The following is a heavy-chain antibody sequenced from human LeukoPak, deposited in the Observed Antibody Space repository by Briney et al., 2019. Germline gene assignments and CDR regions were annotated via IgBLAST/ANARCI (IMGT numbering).Heavy chain of an antibody. CDR1: GGSFSGYY. J-gene: IGHJ5*02. CDR3: AREDIVVVPAAANWFDP. Sequence: ASETLSLTCAVYGGSFSGYYWSWLRRPPGKGLEWIGEINHSGSTNYNPSLKSRVTISVDTSKNQFSLKLSSVTAADTAVDYCAREDIVVVPAAANWFDPWGQGTLVTVSS. D-gene: IGHD2-2*01. CDR2: INHSGST. V-gene: IGHV4-34*01.